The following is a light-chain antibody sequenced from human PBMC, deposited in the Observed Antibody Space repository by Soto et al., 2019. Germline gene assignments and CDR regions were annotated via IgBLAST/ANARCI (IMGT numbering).Light chain of an antibody. Sequence: DIQMTQSPSTLSASVGDRVTITCRASQSISSWLAWYQQKPGKAPKLLIYDASSLESGVPSRFSGSGSGTEFTLTISSLQPDDFATYYCQQYNSYSMYTFGRGTKVDIX. J-gene: IGKJ2*01. V-gene: IGKV1-5*01. CDR3: QQYNSYSMYT. CDR2: DAS. CDR1: QSISSW.